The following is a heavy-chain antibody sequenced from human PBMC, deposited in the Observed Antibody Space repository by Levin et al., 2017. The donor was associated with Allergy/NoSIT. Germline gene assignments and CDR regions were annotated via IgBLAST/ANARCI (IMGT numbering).Heavy chain of an antibody. J-gene: IGHJ4*02. Sequence: GASVKVSCKASGYTFTGYHIHWVRQAPGQGLEWMGWINPRNGGINYAQKFLGRVTMTRDTSISTAFLEMSSLRSDDTAIYYCAKSGHDFWTGYSTYFDYWGQGTRVLVSS. D-gene: IGHD3/OR15-3a*01. CDR1: GYTFTGYH. CDR3: AKSGHDFWTGYSTYFDY. CDR2: INPRNGGI. V-gene: IGHV1-2*02.